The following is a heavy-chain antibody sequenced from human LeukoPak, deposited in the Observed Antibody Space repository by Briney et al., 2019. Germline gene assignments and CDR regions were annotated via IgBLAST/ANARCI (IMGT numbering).Heavy chain of an antibody. J-gene: IGHJ4*02. CDR3: TADVPGGAYPFDS. Sequence: PGGSLRLSCAASGFTFSSYAMSWVRQAPGKGLEWVSAISGSGDSTYYADSVKGRFTISRDNSKNTLYLQMNSLKTEDTAFYYCTADVPGGAYPFDSWGQGTLVTVSS. CDR1: GFTFSSYA. CDR2: ISGSGDST. D-gene: IGHD2-8*02. V-gene: IGHV3-23*01.